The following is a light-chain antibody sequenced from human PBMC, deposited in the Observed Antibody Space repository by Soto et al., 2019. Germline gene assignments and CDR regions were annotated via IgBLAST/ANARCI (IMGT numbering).Light chain of an antibody. V-gene: IGLV2-14*01. CDR3: LSTTSSISYF. CDR2: EVS. J-gene: IGLJ1*01. CDR1: TSDVGGYNY. Sequence: QSVLTQPASVSGSPGQSITISCTGTTSDVGGYNYVSWYQQHPGKVPKLLIHEVSNRPSGVSNRFSGSKSGNTASLTISGLQAEDEADYYCLSTTSSISYFFGTGTKVTVL.